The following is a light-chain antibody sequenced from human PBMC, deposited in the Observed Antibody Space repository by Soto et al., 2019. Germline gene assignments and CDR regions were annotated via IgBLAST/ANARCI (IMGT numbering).Light chain of an antibody. Sequence: SALTKPPSVSGSPGQSVTISCTGTSSDVGSYNRVSWYQQPPGTAPKLMIYEVNNRPSGVPDRFSGSKSGNTASLTISGLQAEDEADYYCSSYTSTSTYVFGTGTKVTVL. CDR3: SSYTSTSTYV. CDR1: SSDVGSYNR. CDR2: EVN. V-gene: IGLV2-18*02. J-gene: IGLJ1*01.